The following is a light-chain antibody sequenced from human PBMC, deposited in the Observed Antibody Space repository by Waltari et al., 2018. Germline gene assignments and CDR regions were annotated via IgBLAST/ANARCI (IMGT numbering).Light chain of an antibody. V-gene: IGKV3-11*01. CDR3: QQRSNWPRT. CDR1: QRVSSY. J-gene: IGKJ1*01. Sequence: EIVLTQSPATLSLSPGERATLSCRASQRVSSYLAWYQQKPGQAPRLLIYDASNRATVIPARFSGSGSGTDFTLTISSLEPEDFAVYICQQRSNWPRTFGQGTKVEIK. CDR2: DAS.